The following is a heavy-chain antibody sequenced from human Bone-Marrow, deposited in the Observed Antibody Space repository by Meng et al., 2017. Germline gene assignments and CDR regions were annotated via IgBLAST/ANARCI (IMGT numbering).Heavy chain of an antibody. D-gene: IGHD4-17*01. CDR3: ASHDYGDYDY. CDR2: ISSSSYI. V-gene: IGHV3-21*01. J-gene: IGHJ4*02. CDR1: GFTFSSYL. Sequence: GESLKISCAASGFTFSSYLLSWVRQAPGKGLEWVSSISSSSYIYYADSVKGRFTISRDNAKNSLYLQMNSLRAEDTAVYYCASHDYGDYDYWGQGTLVTVSS.